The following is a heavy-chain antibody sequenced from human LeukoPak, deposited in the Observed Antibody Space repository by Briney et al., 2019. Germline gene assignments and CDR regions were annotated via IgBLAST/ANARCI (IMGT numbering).Heavy chain of an antibody. Sequence: GGSLRLSCAASGFTFSTYWTRCVRHAPGKRLERGSNIIEDSSNKYYVDSAKGRFTISRNNTKNALYLQMKKLRAEDAAVYYCTSDTGCGGGTCYSFYDSWGQGTLVTVSS. V-gene: IGHV3-7*01. J-gene: IGHJ4*02. CDR1: GFTFSTYW. CDR3: TSDTGCGGGTCYSFYDS. D-gene: IGHD2-15*01. CDR2: IIEDSSNK.